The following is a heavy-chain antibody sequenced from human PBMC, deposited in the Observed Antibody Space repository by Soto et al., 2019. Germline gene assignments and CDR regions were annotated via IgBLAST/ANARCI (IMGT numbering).Heavy chain of an antibody. CDR1: GLTFSSYW. Sequence: EVQLVESGGGLAQPGGSLSLSCAASGLTFSSYWMTWVRQAPGKGLEWVANIKQDGSEKYYVDSVKGRFTISRDNAKNSLYLQMNNLRVEDTAVYYCARGEAIGDDPWGHGTLVSVSS. CDR2: IKQDGSEK. J-gene: IGHJ5*02. D-gene: IGHD3-10*01. V-gene: IGHV3-7*01. CDR3: ARGEAIGDDP.